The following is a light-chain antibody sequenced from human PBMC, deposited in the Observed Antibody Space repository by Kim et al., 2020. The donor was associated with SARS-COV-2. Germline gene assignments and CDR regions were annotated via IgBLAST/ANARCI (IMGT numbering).Light chain of an antibody. J-gene: IGKJ2*01. CDR3: QQYNSWMYT. Sequence: DIQMTQSPSTLSASVGDRVTITCRASQSISSWLAWYQQKPGKAPKLLIYKASSLESGVPSRFSGSGSGTEFTLTISSLQPDDFATYYCQQYNSWMYTFGQGTKLEI. V-gene: IGKV1-5*03. CDR2: KAS. CDR1: QSISSW.